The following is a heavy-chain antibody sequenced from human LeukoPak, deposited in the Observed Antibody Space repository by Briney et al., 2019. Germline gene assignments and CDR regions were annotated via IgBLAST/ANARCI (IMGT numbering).Heavy chain of an antibody. Sequence: SETLSLTCTVSGGSISSGTYYWTWIRQPAGKGLEWVGLIYTSGTTKYNPSLKSRVTISLDTSKNQFSLNLSSVTAADTAVYYCARDSGYASPNFDYWGQGTLVTVSS. D-gene: IGHD2-2*01. CDR3: ARDSGYASPNFDY. J-gene: IGHJ4*02. CDR2: IYTSGTT. V-gene: IGHV4-61*02. CDR1: GGSISSGTYY.